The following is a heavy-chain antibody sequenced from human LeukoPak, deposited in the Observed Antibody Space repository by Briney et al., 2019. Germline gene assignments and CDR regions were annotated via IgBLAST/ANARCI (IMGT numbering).Heavy chain of an antibody. CDR2: ISYDGNKK. J-gene: IGHJ6*02. CDR3: AKGFLDTEQRNYNFYGMDV. CDR1: GFTLRYYG. Sequence: GGSLRLSCAASGFTLRYYGMHWVRQAPGKGLEWVAVISYDGNKKYYSDSVRGRFTIFRDNSKNALYLQMNSLRAEDTAMYYCAKGFLDTEQRNYNFYGMDVWGPGTTVTVSS. V-gene: IGHV3-30*18. D-gene: IGHD1-1*01.